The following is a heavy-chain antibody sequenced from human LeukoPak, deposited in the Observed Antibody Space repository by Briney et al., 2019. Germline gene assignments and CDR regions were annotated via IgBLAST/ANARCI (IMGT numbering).Heavy chain of an antibody. Sequence: ASVKVSCKVSGYTLTELSMHWVRQAPGKGLEWMGGFDPEDGETIYAQKFQGRVTMTEDTSTDTAYMELSSLRPEDTAVYYCASTVRGANWFDPWGQGTLVTVSS. CDR2: FDPEDGET. CDR1: GYTLTELS. D-gene: IGHD3-10*01. J-gene: IGHJ5*02. V-gene: IGHV1-24*01. CDR3: ASTVRGANWFDP.